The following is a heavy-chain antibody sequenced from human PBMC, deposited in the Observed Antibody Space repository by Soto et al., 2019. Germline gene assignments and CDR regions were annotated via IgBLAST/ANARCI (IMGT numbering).Heavy chain of an antibody. J-gene: IGHJ4*02. Sequence: QVQLVQSGAEVKKPGASVKVSCKASGHTFTRYGISWVRQGLGQGLEWMGWISAYRGNTNFAQKFQGRVAMTTDTSTNTVYMELRSLRSDDTAVYYCARDGDQSDQRYCDYWGQGTLVTVSS. V-gene: IGHV1-18*01. CDR3: ARDGDQSDQRYCDY. CDR1: GHTFTRYG. D-gene: IGHD7-27*01. CDR2: ISAYRGNT.